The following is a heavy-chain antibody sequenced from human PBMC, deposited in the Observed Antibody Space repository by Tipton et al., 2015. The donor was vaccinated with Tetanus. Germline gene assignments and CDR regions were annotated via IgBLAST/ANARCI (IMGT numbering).Heavy chain of an antibody. CDR1: GGSLSSGTFY. CDR2: IYYNGNT. V-gene: IGHV4-39*07. J-gene: IGHJ4*02. D-gene: IGHD3-3*01. Sequence: TLSLTCSLSGGSLSSGTFYWDWIRQRPGKGLEWIGNIYYNGNTLQNPSLKGRVTLSLDKSKNQFSLKLSSVTAADTAVYYCARIHDFWSGYFDFWGQGTLVSVSS. CDR3: ARIHDFWSGYFDF.